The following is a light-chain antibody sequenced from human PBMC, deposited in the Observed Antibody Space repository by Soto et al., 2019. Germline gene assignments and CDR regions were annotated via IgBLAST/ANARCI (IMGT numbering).Light chain of an antibody. J-gene: IGKJ1*01. V-gene: IGKV1-5*01. CDR2: DAS. Sequence: GDRVTITCRASQSISSWLAWYQQKPGKAPKLLICDASSLESGVPSRFSGSGSGTEFTLTISSLQPDDFATYYCQQYNSYSWTFGQGT. CDR1: QSISSW. CDR3: QQYNSYSWT.